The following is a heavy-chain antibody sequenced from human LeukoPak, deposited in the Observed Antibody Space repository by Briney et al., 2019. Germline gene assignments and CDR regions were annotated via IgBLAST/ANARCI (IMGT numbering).Heavy chain of an antibody. D-gene: IGHD3-9*01. V-gene: IGHV3-74*01. CDR1: RFTFSDYW. CDR3: TRGRCLDTTCVEYYQY. CDR2: ISPDERTT. Sequence: PGGSLRLSCAASRFTFSDYWMHWVRQAPGRGLMWVSRISPDERTTTYADAVKGRFVISRDNAQNNLNLHMHGLRAEDTAVYYCTRGRCLDTTCVEYYQYWGQGTLVTVSS. J-gene: IGHJ1*01.